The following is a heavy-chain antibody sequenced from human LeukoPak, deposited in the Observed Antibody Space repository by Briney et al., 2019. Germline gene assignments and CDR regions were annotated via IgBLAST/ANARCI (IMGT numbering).Heavy chain of an antibody. CDR1: GFTFSSYG. D-gene: IGHD2-2*01. CDR3: AKSRGSTSYYYYYMDV. CDR2: IRYDGSNK. J-gene: IGHJ6*03. V-gene: IGHV3-30*02. Sequence: GGSLRLSCAASGFTFSSYGMHWVRQAPGKGLEWVAFIRYDGSNKYYADSVKGRFTISRDNSKNTLYLQVNSLRAEDTAVYYCAKSRGSTSYYYYYMDVWGKGTTVTVSS.